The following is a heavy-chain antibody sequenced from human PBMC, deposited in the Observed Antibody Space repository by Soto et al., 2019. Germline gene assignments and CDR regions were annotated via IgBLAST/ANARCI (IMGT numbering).Heavy chain of an antibody. Sequence: EAQLLESGGGLVQPGGSLRLSCAASGFTFSNYAMSWVRQAPGKGLEWVSVIGGDGGGTYYADSVKGRFTVSRDNSKNTLYLQMDSVRADDTAVYYCAKDSISRNRIYDPFDIWGQGTMVTFSS. J-gene: IGHJ3*02. CDR1: GFTFSNYA. D-gene: IGHD3-3*02. CDR2: IGGDGGGT. V-gene: IGHV3-23*01. CDR3: AKDSISRNRIYDPFDI.